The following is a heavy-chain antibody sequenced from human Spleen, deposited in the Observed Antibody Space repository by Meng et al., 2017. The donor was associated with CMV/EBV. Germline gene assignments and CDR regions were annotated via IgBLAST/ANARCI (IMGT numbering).Heavy chain of an antibody. CDR2: ISGSGGST. CDR3: AKVGSWYYWFDP. V-gene: IGHV3-23*01. Sequence: GESLKISCAASGFTFSSYAMSWVRQAPGKGLEWVSAISGSGGSTYYADSVKGRFTISRDNSKNTLYLQMNSLRAEDTAVYYCAKVGSWYYWFDPLGPGNPGHRLL. D-gene: IGHD6-13*01. CDR1: GFTFSSYA. J-gene: IGHJ5*02.